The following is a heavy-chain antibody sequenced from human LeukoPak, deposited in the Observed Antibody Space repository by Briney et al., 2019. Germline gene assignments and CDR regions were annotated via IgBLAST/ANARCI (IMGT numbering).Heavy chain of an antibody. V-gene: IGHV3-30-3*01. CDR1: GFTSSSYA. CDR3: ARDFRVAARPAGA. Sequence: GGSLRLSCAASGFTSSSYAMHWVRQAPGKGLEWVAVISYDGSNKYYADSVKGRFTISRDNSKNTLYLQMNSLRAEDTAVYYCARDFRVAARPAGAWGQGTLVTVSS. J-gene: IGHJ5*02. CDR2: ISYDGSNK. D-gene: IGHD6-6*01.